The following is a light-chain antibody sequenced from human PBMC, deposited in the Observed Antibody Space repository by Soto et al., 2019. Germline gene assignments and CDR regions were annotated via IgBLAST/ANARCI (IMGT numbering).Light chain of an antibody. Sequence: EIVLTQSPGSLSLSPGDRATLSCRASQSVTSTYLAWYQQKPGQAPRLLVFGASRRATGIPDRFSGSGSGTDFTLTISRLEPEDFALYYCQQYGSSVWTFGQGTKVDIK. CDR3: QQYGSSVWT. J-gene: IGKJ1*01. CDR2: GAS. V-gene: IGKV3-20*01. CDR1: QSVTSTY.